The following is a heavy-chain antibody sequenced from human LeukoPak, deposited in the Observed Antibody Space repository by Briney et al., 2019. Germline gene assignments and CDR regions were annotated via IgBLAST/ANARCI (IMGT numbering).Heavy chain of an antibody. Sequence: GGSLRLSCAASGFTFSSYAMSWVRQAPGKGLEWVSAISGSGSNTYNADSVEGRFTISRDNSKNTLYLQMNSLRAEDTAVYYCARSRLGYDYWGQGTLVTVSS. CDR2: ISGSGSNT. CDR3: ARSRLGYDY. D-gene: IGHD5-12*01. CDR1: GFTFSSYA. V-gene: IGHV3-23*01. J-gene: IGHJ4*02.